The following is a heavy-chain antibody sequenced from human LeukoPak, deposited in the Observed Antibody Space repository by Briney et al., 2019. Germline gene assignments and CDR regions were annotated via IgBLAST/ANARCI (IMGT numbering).Heavy chain of an antibody. CDR2: IIGNGFST. D-gene: IGHD5-24*01. CDR3: AKGPRDGYNYPLFDH. V-gene: IGHV3-23*01. CDR1: GVTFSFSA. J-gene: IGHJ4*01. Sequence: PGGSLRLSCAASGVTFSFSAMNWVRQARGKGLEWVATIIGNGFSTYYADSVNGRFIISRDNSQNSLFLQMNSLRAEDTAIYYCAKGPRDGYNYPLFDHWGHGALVTVSS.